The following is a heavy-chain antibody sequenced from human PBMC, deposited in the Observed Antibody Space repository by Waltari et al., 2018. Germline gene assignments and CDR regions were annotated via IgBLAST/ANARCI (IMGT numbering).Heavy chain of an antibody. CDR3: AIPPAAGTVPRYFQH. CDR1: GFTFSSYA. V-gene: IGHV3-23*01. D-gene: IGHD6-13*01. CDR2: ISGSGGST. J-gene: IGHJ1*01. Sequence: EVQLLESGGGLVQPGGSLRLYCAASGFTFSSYAMSWVRQAPGKGLEWVSAISGSGGSTYYADSVKGRFTISRDNSKNTLYLQMNSLRAEDTAVYYCAIPPAAGTVPRYFQHWGQGTLVTVSS.